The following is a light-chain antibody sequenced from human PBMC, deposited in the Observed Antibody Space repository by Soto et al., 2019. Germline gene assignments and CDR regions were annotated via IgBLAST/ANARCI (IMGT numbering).Light chain of an antibody. CDR1: QDTGKY. CDR2: DAS. V-gene: IGKV1-33*01. CDR3: EQYDTLPLT. Sequence: IQMTQSPTSLSASVGDRVTITCQASQDTGKYLNWFQQKPGKAPKLLIYDASNLETGVPARFSGSGSGTDFTFTISSLQPEDSATYFCEQYDTLPLTFGGGTKVDIK. J-gene: IGKJ4*01.